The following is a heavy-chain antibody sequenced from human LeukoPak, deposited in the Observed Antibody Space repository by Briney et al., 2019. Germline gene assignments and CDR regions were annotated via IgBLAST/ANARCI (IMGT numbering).Heavy chain of an antibody. J-gene: IGHJ4*02. V-gene: IGHV3-7*03. Sequence: GGSLRLSCAASGFTFSSYWMSWVRQAPGKGLEWVANIKQDGSEKYYVDSVKGRFTISRDNAKNSLYLQMNSLRAEDTAVYFCAKRGVVIRVILVGFHKEAYYFDSGGQGALVTVSS. D-gene: IGHD3-22*01. CDR2: IKQDGSEK. CDR3: AKRGVVIRVILVGFHKEAYYFDS. CDR1: GFTFSSYW.